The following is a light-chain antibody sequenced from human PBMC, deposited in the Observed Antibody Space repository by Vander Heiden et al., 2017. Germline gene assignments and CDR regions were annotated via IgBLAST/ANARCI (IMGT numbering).Light chain of an antibody. CDR1: SSDVGDYDY. V-gene: IGLV2-14*03. Sequence: QSALTQPASVSGSPGPSIPISCTGTSSDVGDYDYVSWYKQHPGKAPKLMSYDVSNRPSGVSNRFSGSKSVNTASLTISGLQAEDEADYYCSSYTSSSTVVFGGGTKLTVL. CDR2: DVS. CDR3: SSYTSSSTVV. J-gene: IGLJ2*01.